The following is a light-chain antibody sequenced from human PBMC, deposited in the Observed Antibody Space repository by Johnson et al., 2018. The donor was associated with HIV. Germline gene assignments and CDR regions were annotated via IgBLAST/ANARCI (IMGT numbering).Light chain of an antibody. Sequence: QSVLTQPPSVSAAPGQKVTISCSGSSSNIGNNYVSWYQQLQGTAPKLLIYDNNKRPSGIPDRLSGSKSGTSATLGITGLQTGDEADYYCGSWDSSLSAGGVFGTGTKVTVL. CDR3: GSWDSSLSAGGV. CDR1: SSNIGNNY. V-gene: IGLV1-51*01. CDR2: DNN. J-gene: IGLJ1*01.